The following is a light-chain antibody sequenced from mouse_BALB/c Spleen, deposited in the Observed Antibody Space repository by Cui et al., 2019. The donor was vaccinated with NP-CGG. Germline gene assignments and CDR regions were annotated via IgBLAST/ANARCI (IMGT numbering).Light chain of an antibody. CDR2: STN. CDR1: TGAVTTSNY. CDR3: ALWYSNHWV. Sequence: QAVVTQESALTTSTGETVTLTCRSRTGAVTTSNYANWVQEKTDHLFTGIIGSTNNRAPCVSARFSGSLIGDKAALTITGAQTEDEAIYFCALWYSNHWVFGGGTKLTVL. J-gene: IGLJ1*01. V-gene: IGLV1*01.